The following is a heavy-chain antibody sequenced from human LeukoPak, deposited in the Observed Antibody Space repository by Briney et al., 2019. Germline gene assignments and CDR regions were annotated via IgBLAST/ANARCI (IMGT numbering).Heavy chain of an antibody. D-gene: IGHD3-16*02. V-gene: IGHV1-46*01. CDR3: ARAHYDYVWGSYRPLDY. CDR2: INPSGGST. CDR1: GYTFTSYY. Sequence: ALVKVSCKASGYTFTSYYMHWVRQAPGQGLEWMGIINPSGGSTSYAQKFQGRVTMTRDMSTSTVYMELSSLRSEDTAVYYCARAHYDYVWGSYRPLDYWGQGTLVTVSS. J-gene: IGHJ4*02.